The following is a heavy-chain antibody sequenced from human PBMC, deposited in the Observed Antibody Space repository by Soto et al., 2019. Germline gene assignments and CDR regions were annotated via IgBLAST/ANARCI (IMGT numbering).Heavy chain of an antibody. D-gene: IGHD5-18*01. J-gene: IGHJ2*01. V-gene: IGHV1-8*01. CDR1: GYTFTSYD. CDR2: MNPNSGNP. CDR3: ARAWDPVMAALQYWYFDL. Sequence: QVQLVQSGAEVKKPGASVKVSCKASGYTFTSYDINWVRQATGQGLEWMGWMNPNSGNPGYAQKFQCRVTMTRNTSISTAYMGLSSLRSEDSAVDYCARAWDPVMAALQYWYFDLWGRGTLVTVSS.